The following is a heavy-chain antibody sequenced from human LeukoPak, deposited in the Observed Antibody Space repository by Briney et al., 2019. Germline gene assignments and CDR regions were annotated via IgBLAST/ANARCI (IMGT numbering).Heavy chain of an antibody. Sequence: ASVKVSCKASGYTFTGYYMHWVRQAPGQGLEWMGWINPNSGGTNYAQKFQGWVTMTRDTSISTAYMELSRLRSDDTAVYYCARGGGLLWLGEFPNCFDTWGQGTLVTVSS. V-gene: IGHV1-2*04. CDR2: INPNSGGT. D-gene: IGHD3-10*01. J-gene: IGHJ5*02. CDR3: ARGGGLLWLGEFPNCFDT. CDR1: GYTFTGYY.